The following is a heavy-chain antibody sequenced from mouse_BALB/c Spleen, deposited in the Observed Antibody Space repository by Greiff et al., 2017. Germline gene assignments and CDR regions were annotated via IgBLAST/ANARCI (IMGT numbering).Heavy chain of an antibody. V-gene: IGHV5-4*02. Sequence: EVQLVESGGGLVKPGGSLKLSCAASGFTFSDYYMYWVRQTPEKRLEWVATISDGGSYTYYPDSVKGRFTISRDNAKNNLYLQMSSLKSEDTAMYYCAREAYYGSREGYFDYWGQGTTLTVSS. CDR2: ISDGGSYT. J-gene: IGHJ2*01. CDR1: GFTFSDYY. D-gene: IGHD1-1*01. CDR3: AREAYYGSREGYFDY.